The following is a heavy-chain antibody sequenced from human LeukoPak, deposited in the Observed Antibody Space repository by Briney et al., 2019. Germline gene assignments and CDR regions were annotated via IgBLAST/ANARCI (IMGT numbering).Heavy chain of an antibody. Sequence: PSQTLSLTCTVSGGSISSGGYYWSWIRQHPGMGLEWIGYIYYSGSTYYNPSLKSRVTISVDTSKNQFSLKLSSVTAADTAVYYCARGVGATYYYYYYYMDVWGKGTTVTVSS. D-gene: IGHD1-26*01. CDR2: IYYSGST. CDR3: ARGVGATYYYYYYYMDV. J-gene: IGHJ6*03. CDR1: GGSISSGGYY. V-gene: IGHV4-31*03.